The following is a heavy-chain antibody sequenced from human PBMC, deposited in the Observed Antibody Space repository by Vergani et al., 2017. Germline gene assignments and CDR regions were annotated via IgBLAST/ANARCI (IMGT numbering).Heavy chain of an antibody. D-gene: IGHD2-15*01. CDR2: IHTGGST. CDR3: ASSRPYCTSGSCPAI. V-gene: IGHV4-61*02. CDR1: GESIRSGSHY. Sequence: QVKLQESGPGLLKPSQTLSLTCTVSGESIRSGSHYWSWIRQPAGKGPEWIGHIHTGGSTDLNPSFKSRVSISVDTSKTQFSLKLNSVTVADTAVYYCASSRPYCTSGSCPAIWGQGTLVTGSS. J-gene: IGHJ4*02.